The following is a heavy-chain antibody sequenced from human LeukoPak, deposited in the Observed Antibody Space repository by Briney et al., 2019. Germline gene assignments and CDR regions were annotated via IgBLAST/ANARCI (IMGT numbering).Heavy chain of an antibody. CDR1: GGSISSGSYY. CDR3: ARGITMIVLFDY. V-gene: IGHV4-61*02. CDR2: IYTSGST. D-gene: IGHD3-22*01. Sequence: PSETLSLTCTVSGGSISSGSYYWSWIRQPAGKGLEWIGRIYTSGSTNYNPSLKSRVTISVDTSKNQFSLKLSSVTAADTAVYYCARGITMIVLFDYWGQGTLVTVSS. J-gene: IGHJ4*02.